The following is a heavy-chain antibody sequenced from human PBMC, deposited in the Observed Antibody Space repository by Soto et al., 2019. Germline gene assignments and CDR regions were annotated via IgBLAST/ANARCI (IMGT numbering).Heavy chain of an antibody. V-gene: IGHV4-34*10. CDR1: GGPFSGVY. CDR2: VNHRGSA. Sequence: ERLCLSCAVSGGPFSGVYWSWIRQPPGKGLEWIGGVNHRGSANHNPSLESRVTMSVDTSKNQFSLKLTSVTAADTAVYYCARDLSYFDSSGFHWEAPFDYWGQGTLVTVYS. CDR3: ARDLSYFDSSGFHWEAPFDY. J-gene: IGHJ4*02. D-gene: IGHD3-22*01.